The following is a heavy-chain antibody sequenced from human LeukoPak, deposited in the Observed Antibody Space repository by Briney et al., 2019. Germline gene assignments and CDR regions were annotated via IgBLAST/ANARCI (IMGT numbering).Heavy chain of an antibody. V-gene: IGHV1-2*02. CDR2: INPNSGGT. D-gene: IGHD3-10*01. J-gene: IGHJ4*02. Sequence: GASVKASCKASGYTFTGYYMHWVRQAPGQGLEWMGWINPNSGGTNYAQKFQGRVTMTRDTSISTAYMELSRPRSDDTAVYYCARVGATMVRGVIDYWGQGTLVTVSS. CDR1: GYTFTGYY. CDR3: ARVGATMVRGVIDY.